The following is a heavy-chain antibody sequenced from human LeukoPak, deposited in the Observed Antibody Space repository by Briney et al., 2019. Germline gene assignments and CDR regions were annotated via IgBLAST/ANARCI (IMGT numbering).Heavy chain of an antibody. CDR3: ARDREGSGSYSGSYYYYGMDV. CDR1: GFTFSSYS. Sequence: GGSLRLSCAASGFTFSSYSMNWVRQAPGKGLEWVSSISSSSSYIYYADSVKGRFTISRDNAKNSLYLQMNSLRAEDTAVYSCARDREGSGSYSGSYYYYGMDVWGHGTTLTVSS. CDR2: ISSSSSYI. V-gene: IGHV3-21*01. J-gene: IGHJ6*02. D-gene: IGHD1-26*01.